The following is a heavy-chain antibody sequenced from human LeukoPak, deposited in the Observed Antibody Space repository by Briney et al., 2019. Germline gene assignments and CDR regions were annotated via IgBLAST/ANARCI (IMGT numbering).Heavy chain of an antibody. J-gene: IGHJ3*02. Sequence: PGGSLRLSCAASGFTFSSYWMHWVRQAPGKGLVWVSRINSDGSGTSYADSVKGRFTISRDNAKNTLYLQMNSLRAEDTAVYYCARGSDYDILTGYSPSDAFDIWGQGTMVTVSS. D-gene: IGHD3-9*01. CDR2: INSDGSGT. CDR1: GFTFSSYW. V-gene: IGHV3-74*01. CDR3: ARGSDYDILTGYSPSDAFDI.